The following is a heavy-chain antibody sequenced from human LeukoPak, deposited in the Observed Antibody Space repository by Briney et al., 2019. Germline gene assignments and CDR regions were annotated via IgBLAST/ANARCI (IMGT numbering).Heavy chain of an antibody. J-gene: IGHJ4*02. CDR1: GFTLSNFA. CDR3: AKGYSSSWYFSGSYIDY. Sequence: GGSLRLSCAASGFTLSNFAMSWVRQAPGKGLEWVSLMSADGGSTFYADSVKGRFTISRDNSKNTLYLQMNSLRAEDTAVYYCAKGYSSSWYFSGSYIDYWGQGTLVTVSS. CDR2: MSADGGST. D-gene: IGHD6-13*01. V-gene: IGHV3-23*01.